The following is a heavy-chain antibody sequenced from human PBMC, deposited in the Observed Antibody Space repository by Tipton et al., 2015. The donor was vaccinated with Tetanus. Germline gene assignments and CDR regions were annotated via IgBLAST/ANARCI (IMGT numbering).Heavy chain of an antibody. CDR1: GFAFSTHA. Sequence: SLRLSCAASGFAFSTHAMNWVRQAPGKGLEWVSAISGSGSGTYYADSVKGRFTISRDNSKNMLYLQMNSRRAEDTAVYYCAREADCSGGSCFSGDFDNWGQGTQVTVSS. D-gene: IGHD2-15*01. V-gene: IGHV3-23*01. J-gene: IGHJ4*02. CDR3: AREADCSGGSCFSGDFDN. CDR2: ISGSGSGT.